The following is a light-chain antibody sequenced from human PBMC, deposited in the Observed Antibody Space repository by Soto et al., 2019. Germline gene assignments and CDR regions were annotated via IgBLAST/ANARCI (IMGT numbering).Light chain of an antibody. CDR3: SSYTTTNTYV. CDR2: EVS. CDR1: STVVGSYNY. J-gene: IGLJ1*01. V-gene: IGLV2-14*01. Sequence: QSVLSQPASVSGSPGQSITISCTGTSTVVGSYNYVSWYQQHPGKAPKLMIYEVSNRPSGVSNRFSGSKSGNTASLTISGLQAEDEGDYYCSSYTTTNTYVFGSGTKVTGL.